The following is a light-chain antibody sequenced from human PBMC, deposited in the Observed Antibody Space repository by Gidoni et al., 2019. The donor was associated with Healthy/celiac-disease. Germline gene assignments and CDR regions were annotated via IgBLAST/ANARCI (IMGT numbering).Light chain of an antibody. J-gene: IGKJ2*01. Sequence: IVMTQSPATLSVSPGERATLSCRASQSVSSNLAWYQQTPGQAPRLLIYGAPTRATGIPARFSGSGSGTECTLTISSLQSEDFAVYYCQQYNNWPPLYTFGQGTKLEIK. CDR2: GAP. CDR1: QSVSSN. V-gene: IGKV3-15*01. CDR3: QQYNNWPPLYT.